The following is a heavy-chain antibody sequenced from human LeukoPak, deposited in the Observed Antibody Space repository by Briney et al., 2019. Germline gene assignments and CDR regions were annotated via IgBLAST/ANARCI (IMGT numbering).Heavy chain of an antibody. V-gene: IGHV3-30*02. Sequence: GGSLRLSCAASGFTFSSYGMHWVRQAPGKGLEWVAFIRYDGSNKYYADSVKGRFTISRDNSKNTLYLQMNSLRAEDTAVYYCAKTGYSSSWYYFDYWGQGTLVTVSS. J-gene: IGHJ4*02. CDR3: AKTGYSSSWYYFDY. CDR1: GFTFSSYG. D-gene: IGHD6-13*01. CDR2: IRYDGSNK.